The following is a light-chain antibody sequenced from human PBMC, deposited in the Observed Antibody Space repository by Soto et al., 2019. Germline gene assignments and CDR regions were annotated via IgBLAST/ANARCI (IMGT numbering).Light chain of an antibody. Sequence: QSALTQPAAVSGSPGQSITISCTGTSSDVGRYNYVSWYQQHPDKAPKLMIYDVTYRPSGVSNRFSGSKSGNTASLTISGLQTEDEADYYCASYTSSDTLVVFGGGTKLTVL. CDR2: DVT. CDR1: SSDVGRYNY. CDR3: ASYTSSDTLVV. J-gene: IGLJ2*01. V-gene: IGLV2-14*03.